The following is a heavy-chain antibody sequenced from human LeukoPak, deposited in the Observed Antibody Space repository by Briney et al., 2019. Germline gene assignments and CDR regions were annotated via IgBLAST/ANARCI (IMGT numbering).Heavy chain of an antibody. CDR3: ARGYTYYDILTGYSTDALFDY. Sequence: SQTLPLTCTVSGGSISSGGYYWSWIRQHPGRGLEWIGYIYYSGSTYYNPSLKSRVTISVDTSKNQFSLKLSSVTAADTAVYYCARGYTYYDILTGYSTDALFDYWGQGTLVTVSS. J-gene: IGHJ4*02. D-gene: IGHD3-9*01. V-gene: IGHV4-31*03. CDR1: GGSISSGGYY. CDR2: IYYSGST.